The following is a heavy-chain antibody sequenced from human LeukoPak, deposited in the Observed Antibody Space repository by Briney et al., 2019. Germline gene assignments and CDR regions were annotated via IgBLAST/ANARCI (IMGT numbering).Heavy chain of an antibody. CDR1: RGTFSSYA. D-gene: IGHD6-19*01. V-gene: IGHV1-69*13. CDR3: ATRGSLAVAGQFDY. Sequence: ASVKVSCKASRGTFSSYAISWVRQAPGQGLEWMGGIIPIFGTANYAQKFQGRVTITADESTSTAYMELSSLRSEDTAVYYCATRGSLAVAGQFDYWGQGTLVTVSS. CDR2: IIPIFGTA. J-gene: IGHJ4*02.